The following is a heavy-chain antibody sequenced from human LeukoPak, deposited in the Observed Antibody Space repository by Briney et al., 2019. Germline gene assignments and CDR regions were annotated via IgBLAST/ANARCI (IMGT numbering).Heavy chain of an antibody. CDR1: GFTFSSYS. CDR3: ASGPSTGMDV. CDR2: ISSSSSYI. Sequence: SGGSLRLSCAASGFTFSSYSMNWVRQAPGKGLEWVSSISSSSSYIYYADSVKGRFTISRDNAKNSLYLQMNSLRAEGTAVYYCASGPSTGMDVWGQGTTVTVSS. J-gene: IGHJ6*02. V-gene: IGHV3-21*01. D-gene: IGHD1-26*01.